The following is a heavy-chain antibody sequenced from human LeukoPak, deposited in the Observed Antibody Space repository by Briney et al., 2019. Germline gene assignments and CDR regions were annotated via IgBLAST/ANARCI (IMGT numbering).Heavy chain of an antibody. D-gene: IGHD3-10*01. J-gene: IGHJ5*02. Sequence: SETLSLTCAVSGGSISSYYWSWIRQPPGKGLEWIGYVSYSGSANYNPSLKSRVTISVDTSKNQFSLKLNSVTAADTAVYYCARAHHFTMVRGTNGFDPWGQGTLVTVSS. CDR1: GGSISSYY. CDR2: VSYSGSA. V-gene: IGHV4-59*01. CDR3: ARAHHFTMVRGTNGFDP.